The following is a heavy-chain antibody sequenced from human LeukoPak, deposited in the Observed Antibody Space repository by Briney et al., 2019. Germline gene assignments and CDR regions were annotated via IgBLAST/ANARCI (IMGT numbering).Heavy chain of an antibody. Sequence: PGGSLRLSCAASGFTFSSYAMSWVRQAPGKGLEWVSAMSGSGGSTYYADSVKGRFTISRDNSKNTLYLQMNSLRAEDTAVYYCAKDSMITFGGVIVNWFDPWGQGTLVTVSS. V-gene: IGHV3-23*01. CDR2: MSGSGGST. J-gene: IGHJ5*02. D-gene: IGHD3-16*02. CDR1: GFTFSSYA. CDR3: AKDSMITFGGVIVNWFDP.